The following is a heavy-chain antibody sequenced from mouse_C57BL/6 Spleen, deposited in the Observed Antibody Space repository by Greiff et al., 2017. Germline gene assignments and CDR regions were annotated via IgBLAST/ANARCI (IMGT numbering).Heavy chain of an antibody. CDR3: ARGEGDGYYSYAMDY. Sequence: EVKLMESGGGLVKPGGSLKLSCAASGFTFSSYTMSWVRQTPEKRLEWVATISGGGGNTYYPDSVKGRFTISRDNAKNTLYLQMSSLRSEDTALYYCARGEGDGYYSYAMDYWGQGTSVTVSS. D-gene: IGHD2-3*01. CDR2: ISGGGGNT. V-gene: IGHV5-9*01. J-gene: IGHJ4*01. CDR1: GFTFSSYT.